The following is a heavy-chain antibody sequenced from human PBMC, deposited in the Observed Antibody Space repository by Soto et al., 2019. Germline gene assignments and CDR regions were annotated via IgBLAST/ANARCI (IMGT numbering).Heavy chain of an antibody. Sequence: QISWKESGPTLMKPTQTLTLTCTFSGFSLSTSGEGVGWIRQPPGKALEWLALIYWDDDKRYSPSLKSRLTITKDTSKNQVVLTMTNMDPVDTATYYCAHRPSYCSGGSCYSGFDYWGQGTLVTVSS. CDR2: IYWDDDK. D-gene: IGHD2-15*01. J-gene: IGHJ4*02. CDR3: AHRPSYCSGGSCYSGFDY. CDR1: GFSLSTSGEG. V-gene: IGHV2-5*02.